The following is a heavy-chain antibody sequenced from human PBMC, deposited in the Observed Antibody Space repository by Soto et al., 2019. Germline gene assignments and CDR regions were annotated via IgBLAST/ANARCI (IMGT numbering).Heavy chain of an antibody. CDR3: ARVRGDSSGSYYFDY. V-gene: IGHV3-23*01. J-gene: IGHJ4*02. Sequence: PGGSLRLSCATSGFTFSSYAMSWVRQAPGRGLEWVSGLSGGGTTYYADSVKGRFTISKDNAKNSLYLQMNSLRAEDTAVYYCARVRGDSSGSYYFDYWGQGTLVTVSS. D-gene: IGHD3-22*01. CDR1: GFTFSSYA. CDR2: LSGGGTT.